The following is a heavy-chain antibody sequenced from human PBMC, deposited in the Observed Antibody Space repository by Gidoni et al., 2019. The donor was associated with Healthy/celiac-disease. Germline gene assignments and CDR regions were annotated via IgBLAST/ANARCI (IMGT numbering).Heavy chain of an antibody. V-gene: IGHV1-2*04. J-gene: IGHJ6*02. CDR3: ARWGAGMATIPPTIHYYYGMDV. Sequence: QVQLVQSGAEVKKPGASVKVSCKASGYTFTGYYMHWVRQAPGQGLEWMGWINPNSGGTNYEQKFQGWVTMTRDTSISTAYMELSRLRSDDTAVYYCARWGAGMATIPPTIHYYYGMDVWGQGTTVTVSS. CDR1: GYTFTGYY. CDR2: INPNSGGT. D-gene: IGHD5-12*01.